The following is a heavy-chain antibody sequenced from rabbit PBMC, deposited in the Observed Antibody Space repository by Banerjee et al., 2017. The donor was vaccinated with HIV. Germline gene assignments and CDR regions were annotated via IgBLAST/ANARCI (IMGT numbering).Heavy chain of an antibody. J-gene: IGHJ4*01. CDR3: ARASSYDYFNL. V-gene: IGHV1S40*01. Sequence: QSLAESGGGLVKPGGTLTLTCKASGIDFRSSYWICWVRQAPGKGLEWIACIYAGSGSGTHYASWAKGRFTISKTSSTTVTLQMTGLTAADTATYFCARASSYDYFNLWGQGTLVTVS. D-gene: IGHD6-1*01. CDR2: IYAGSGSGT. CDR1: GIDFRSSYW.